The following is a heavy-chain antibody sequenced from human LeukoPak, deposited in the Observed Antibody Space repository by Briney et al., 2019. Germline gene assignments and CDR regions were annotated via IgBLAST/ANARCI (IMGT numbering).Heavy chain of an antibody. CDR1: GFTFGSYA. D-gene: IGHD3-22*01. Sequence: PGGSLRLSCAASGFTFGSYAMSWVRQAPGKGLEWVSAISGSGGSTYYADSVKGRFTISRDNSKNTLYLQMNSLRAEDTAVYYCAKVASTYYYDSSGYYFDYWGQGTLVTVSS. CDR2: ISGSGGST. V-gene: IGHV3-23*01. CDR3: AKVASTYYYDSSGYYFDY. J-gene: IGHJ4*02.